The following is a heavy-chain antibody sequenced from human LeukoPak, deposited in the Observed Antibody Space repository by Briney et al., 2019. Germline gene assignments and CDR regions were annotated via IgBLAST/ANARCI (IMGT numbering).Heavy chain of an antibody. V-gene: IGHV3-53*01. CDR1: GFTISNNY. J-gene: IGHJ3*02. CDR3: VRKNRDFNAAFDI. CDR2: SYSDSNT. D-gene: IGHD1-14*01. Sequence: GGSLRLSCTASGFTISNNYISWVRQAPGKGLEWVSISYSDSNTNYADSVKGRFTISRDTSQNTLSLQMNSLRAEDTAVYYCVRKNRDFNAAFDIWGQGTVVTVSA.